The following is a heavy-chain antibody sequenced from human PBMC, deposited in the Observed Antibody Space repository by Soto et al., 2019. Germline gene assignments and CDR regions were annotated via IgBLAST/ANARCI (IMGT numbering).Heavy chain of an antibody. CDR1: GGTFSSYA. CDR2: IIPIFATA. D-gene: IGHD2-2*01. Sequence: QVQLVQSGAEVKKPGSSVKVSCKASGGTFSSYAISWVRQAPGQGLEWMGGIIPIFATANYAQKFQDRVTITADESTSTAYMELSSLRSEDTAVYYCARTYCSSTSCTYYYGMDVWGQGTTVTVSS. CDR3: ARTYCSSTSCTYYYGMDV. J-gene: IGHJ6*02. V-gene: IGHV1-69*01.